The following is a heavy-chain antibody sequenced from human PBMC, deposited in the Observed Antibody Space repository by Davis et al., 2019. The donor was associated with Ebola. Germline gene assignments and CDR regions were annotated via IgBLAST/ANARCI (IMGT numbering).Heavy chain of an antibody. V-gene: IGHV4-39*01. CDR2: IHHSGTT. Sequence: SETLSLTCTAPGDSITSSSYYWAWIRQPPGKGLEWIANIHHSGTTFYNPSLKSRVTISVDTSKNQFSLKLNSVTAADTALYRCARQSLDFDYWGQGILVTVAS. CDR1: GDSITSSSYY. CDR3: ARQSLDFDY. J-gene: IGHJ4*02.